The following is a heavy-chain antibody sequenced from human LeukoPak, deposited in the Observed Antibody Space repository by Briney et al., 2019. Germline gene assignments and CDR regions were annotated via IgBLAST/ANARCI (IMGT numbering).Heavy chain of an antibody. D-gene: IGHD5-18*01. V-gene: IGHV4-30-4*01. CDR1: GGCISSGDYY. CDR2: IYYSGST. CDR3: AREEDDTAIIG. J-gene: IGHJ4*02. Sequence: PSETLSLTCTVSGGCISSGDYYWSWIRQPPGKGLEWIGYIYYSGSTYYNPSLKSRVTISVDTSKNQFSLKLSSVTAADTAVYYCAREEDDTAIIGWGQGTLVTVSS.